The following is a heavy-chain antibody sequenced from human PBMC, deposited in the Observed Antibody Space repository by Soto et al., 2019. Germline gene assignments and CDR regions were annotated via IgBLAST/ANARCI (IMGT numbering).Heavy chain of an antibody. D-gene: IGHD6-19*01. CDR3: AKDFDSYSSRRYGMDV. CDR2: IYSGGST. J-gene: IGHJ6*02. Sequence: GGSLRLSCAASGFTVSSNYMSWVRQAPGKGLEWVSVIYSGGSTYYADSVKGRFTISRDNSKNTLYLQMNSLRAEDTAVYYCAKDFDSYSSRRYGMDVWGQGTTVTVSS. V-gene: IGHV3-53*01. CDR1: GFTVSSNY.